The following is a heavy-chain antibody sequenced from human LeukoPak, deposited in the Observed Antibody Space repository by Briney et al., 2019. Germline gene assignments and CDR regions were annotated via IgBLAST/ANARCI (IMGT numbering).Heavy chain of an antibody. CDR2: ISYDGSNK. D-gene: IGHD6-19*01. CDR1: GFTFSSYG. J-gene: IGHJ4*02. CDR3: AKKIFRAVADYFDY. V-gene: IGHV3-30*18. Sequence: GGSLRLSCAASGFTFSSYGMHWVRQAPGKGLEWVAVISYDGSNKYYADSVKGRFTISRDNSKNTLYLQMNSLRAEDTAVYHCAKKIFRAVADYFDYWGQGTLVTVSS.